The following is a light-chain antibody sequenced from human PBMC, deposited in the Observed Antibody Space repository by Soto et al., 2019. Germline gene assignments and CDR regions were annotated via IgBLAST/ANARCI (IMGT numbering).Light chain of an antibody. CDR1: SSNIGANT. J-gene: IGLJ2*01. CDR2: NND. Sequence: QSVLTQPPSASGTPGQRVTISCSGSSSNIGANTINWYQQLPGTAPKLLIYNNDQRPSGVPDRFSASKSGTSASLAISGLQSEDEADYYCEAWDDSLYGAVLGGGTKVTVL. V-gene: IGLV1-44*01. CDR3: EAWDDSLYGAV.